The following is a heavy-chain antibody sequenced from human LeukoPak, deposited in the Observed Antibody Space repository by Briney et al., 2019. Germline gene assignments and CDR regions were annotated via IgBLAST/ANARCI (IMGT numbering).Heavy chain of an antibody. J-gene: IGHJ4*02. V-gene: IGHV3-21*01. CDR2: ISSSSSYI. CDR1: GFTFSSYS. D-gene: IGHD1-26*01. CDR3: ARTASLIVGAINFDY. Sequence: GGSLRLSCAASGFTFSSYSMNWVRQAPGKGLEWVSSISSSSSYIYYADSVKGRFTISRDNAKNSLYLQMNSLRAEDTAVYYCARTASLIVGAINFDYWGQGTLVTVSS.